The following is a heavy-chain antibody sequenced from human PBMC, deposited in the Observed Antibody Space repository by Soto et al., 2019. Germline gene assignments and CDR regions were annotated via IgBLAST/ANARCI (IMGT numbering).Heavy chain of an antibody. CDR2: IIPIFGTA. Sequence: QVQLVQSGAEVKKPGSSVKVSCKASGGTFSSYAISWVRQAPGQGLEWMGGIIPIFGTANYAQKFQGRVTITADESTSTACMEVSSLRTEDTAVYYCARGAVATGGWFDPWGQGTLVTVSS. J-gene: IGHJ5*02. CDR1: GGTFSSYA. CDR3: ARGAVATGGWFDP. V-gene: IGHV1-69*01. D-gene: IGHD6-19*01.